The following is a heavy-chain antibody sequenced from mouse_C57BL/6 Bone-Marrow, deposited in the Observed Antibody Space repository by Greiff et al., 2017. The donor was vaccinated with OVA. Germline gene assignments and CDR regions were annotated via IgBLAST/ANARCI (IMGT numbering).Heavy chain of an antibody. D-gene: IGHD1-1*01. V-gene: IGHV14-4*01. CDR3: TTPITTVVEGY. Sequence: EVQLVESGAELVRPGASVKLSCTASGFNIKDDYMHWVKQRPEQGLEWIGWIDPENGDTAYASKFQGKATITADTSSNTAYLQLSSLTSEDTAVYYCTTPITTVVEGYWGQGTTLTVSS. J-gene: IGHJ2*01. CDR2: IDPENGDT. CDR1: GFNIKDDY.